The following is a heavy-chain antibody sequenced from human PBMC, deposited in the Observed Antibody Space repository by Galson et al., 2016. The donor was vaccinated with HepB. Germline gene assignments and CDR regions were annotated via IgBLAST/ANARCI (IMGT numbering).Heavy chain of an antibody. CDR2: ISGSGSST. J-gene: IGHJ4*02. CDR3: AKKWSYGDYSYFDY. CDR1: GFTFSSYA. D-gene: IGHD4-17*01. Sequence: SLRLSCAASGFTFSSYAMNWVRQAPGKGLEWVSAISGSGSSTYYADSVKGRFTISRDKSSNTLYLQMNTLIAEDTAVYYCAKKWSYGDYSYFDYWGQGTLVTVSS. V-gene: IGHV3-23*01.